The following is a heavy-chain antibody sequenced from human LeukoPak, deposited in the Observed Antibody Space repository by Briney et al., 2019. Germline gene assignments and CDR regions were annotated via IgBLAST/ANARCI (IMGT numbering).Heavy chain of an antibody. D-gene: IGHD6-19*01. CDR1: GYTFTSYG. Sequence: ASVKVSCKXSGYTFTSYGISWVRQPPGQGLEWMGWISAYNGNTNYAQKLQGRVTMTTDTSTSTAYMELRSLRSDDTAVYYCARDQGGFYSSGSFYFDYWGQGTLVTVSS. CDR3: ARDQGGFYSSGSFYFDY. V-gene: IGHV1-18*01. J-gene: IGHJ4*01. CDR2: ISAYNGNT.